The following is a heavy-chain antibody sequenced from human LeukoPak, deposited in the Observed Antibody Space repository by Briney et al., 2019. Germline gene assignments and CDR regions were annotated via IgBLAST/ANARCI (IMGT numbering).Heavy chain of an antibody. Sequence: PSETLSLTCAVYGGSFSGYYWSWIRQPPGKGLEWIGEINHSGSTNYNPSLKSRVTISVDTSKNQFSLKLSSVTAADTAVYYCARAGVSTYYYDSSGYYPLNYWGQGTLVTVSS. CDR2: INHSGST. J-gene: IGHJ4*02. V-gene: IGHV4-34*01. D-gene: IGHD3-22*01. CDR1: GGSFSGYY. CDR3: ARAGVSTYYYDSSGYYPLNY.